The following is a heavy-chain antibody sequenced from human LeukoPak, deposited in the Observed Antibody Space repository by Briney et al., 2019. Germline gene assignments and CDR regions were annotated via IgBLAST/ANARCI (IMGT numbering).Heavy chain of an antibody. CDR2: IYGGGGT. Sequence: GGSLRLSCEASGFPFSSYAMNWVRQAPGKGLEWVSVIYGGGGTYYADSAKGRFAISRDNSKNTLYLQISSLRAEDTAIYYCTRHQYDAFEIWGQGTMVTVSS. CDR1: GFPFSSYA. J-gene: IGHJ3*02. V-gene: IGHV3-23*03. CDR3: TRHQYDAFEI. D-gene: IGHD4-11*01.